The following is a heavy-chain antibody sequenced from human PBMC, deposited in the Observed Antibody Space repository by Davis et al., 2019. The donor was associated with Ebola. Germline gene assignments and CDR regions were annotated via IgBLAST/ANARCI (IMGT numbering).Heavy chain of an antibody. Sequence: ASVKVSCKASGYTFTGYYMHWVRQAPGQGLEWMGWIKPNSGGTNYAQKFQGWVTMTRDTSISTAYMELSRLRSDDTAVYYCARENIAAAGTWYYYYGMDVWGQGTTVTVSS. D-gene: IGHD6-13*01. V-gene: IGHV1-2*04. J-gene: IGHJ6*02. CDR1: GYTFTGYY. CDR3: ARENIAAAGTWYYYYGMDV. CDR2: IKPNSGGT.